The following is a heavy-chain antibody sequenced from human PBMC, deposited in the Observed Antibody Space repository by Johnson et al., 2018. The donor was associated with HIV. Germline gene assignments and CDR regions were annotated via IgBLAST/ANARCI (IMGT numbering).Heavy chain of an antibody. CDR2: IYSGGRT. Sequence: VQLVESGGGVVRPGGSLRLSCAASGFTFDDYGMSWVRQAPGKGLEWVSVIYSGGRTYYTDSVKGRFTISRDTAKNTLYLQMNSLRVEDTAVYYCARGSRYTYDNDDVYLLQAFDVWGQGTVVTVSS. J-gene: IGHJ3*01. D-gene: IGHD3-16*01. CDR1: GFTFDDYG. CDR3: ARGSRYTYDNDDVYLLQAFDV. V-gene: IGHV3-20*04.